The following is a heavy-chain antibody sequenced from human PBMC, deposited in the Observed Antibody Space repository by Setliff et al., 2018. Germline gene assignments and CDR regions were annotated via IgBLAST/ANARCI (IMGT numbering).Heavy chain of an antibody. Sequence: GSLRLSCAASGFTFSTYWMSWVRQAPGKGLEWVANIKQDGSDKYYVDSVKGRFTISRDNSKNTLYLQMNSLRAEDTAVYYCAKEKMATNYYYYYMDVWGKGTTVTVSS. D-gene: IGHD5-12*01. CDR3: AKEKMATNYYYYYMDV. J-gene: IGHJ6*03. V-gene: IGHV3-7*03. CDR2: IKQDGSDK. CDR1: GFTFSTYW.